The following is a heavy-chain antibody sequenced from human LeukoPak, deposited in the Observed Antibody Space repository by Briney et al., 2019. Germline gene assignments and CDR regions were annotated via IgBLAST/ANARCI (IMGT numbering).Heavy chain of an antibody. CDR3: ARDRTDPYSSSWSLFDY. J-gene: IGHJ4*02. D-gene: IGHD6-13*01. CDR2: ISYDGSNK. CDR1: GFTFNTYS. Sequence: GGPLRPSCAAPGFTFNTYSMSGVRKPPGKSLEGVAVISYDGSNKYYADSVKGRFTISRDNSKNTAYLQMNSLRAEDTAVYYCARDRTDPYSSSWSLFDYWGQGTLVTVSS. V-gene: IGHV3-30*03.